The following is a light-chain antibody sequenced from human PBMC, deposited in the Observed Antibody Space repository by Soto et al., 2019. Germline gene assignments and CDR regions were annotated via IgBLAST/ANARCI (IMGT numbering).Light chain of an antibody. CDR3: QQYYTYPRT. J-gene: IGKJ1*01. Sequence: AIRMTQSPSSLSASTGDRVTITCRASQGISSFLAWYQQKPGKAPKLLIYAASTLQSGVPSRFSGSGSGTVFTLTISCLQSEDFATYYCQQYYTYPRTFGQGTKVE. CDR2: AAS. CDR1: QGISSF. V-gene: IGKV1-8*01.